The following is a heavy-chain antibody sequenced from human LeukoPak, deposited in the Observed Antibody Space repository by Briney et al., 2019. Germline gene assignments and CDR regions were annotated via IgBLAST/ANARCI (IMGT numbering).Heavy chain of an antibody. CDR2: INANTGGT. Sequence: ASAKVSCKASGYRFTDYWIQWVRQAPGQGLEWMGWINANTGGTVYAQKFQGRVTMTRDTSLTTSYMDLSRLTSDDTAVYYCARGGSFHEFDIWGQGTMVIVSS. CDR1: GYRFTDYW. D-gene: IGHD3-10*01. J-gene: IGHJ3*02. V-gene: IGHV1-2*02. CDR3: ARGGSFHEFDI.